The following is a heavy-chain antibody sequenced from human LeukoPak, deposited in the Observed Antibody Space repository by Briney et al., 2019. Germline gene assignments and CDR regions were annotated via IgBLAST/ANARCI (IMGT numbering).Heavy chain of an antibody. V-gene: IGHV1-3*01. CDR1: GYTFTSYL. Sequence: ASVKVSCKASGYTFTSYLIHWVRQAPGQRLEWMGWINVGNDNTKYSQNFQGRVTITRDTSASTAYMELSSLRSEDTAVYYCARGIVEHQRETFAFDIWGQGAMVTVTS. J-gene: IGHJ3*02. CDR3: ARGIVEHQRETFAFDI. CDR2: INVGNDNT. D-gene: IGHD2-2*01.